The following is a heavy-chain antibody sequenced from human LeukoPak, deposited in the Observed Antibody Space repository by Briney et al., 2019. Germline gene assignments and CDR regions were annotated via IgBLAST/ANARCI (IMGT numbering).Heavy chain of an antibody. D-gene: IGHD6-19*01. CDR3: ARGAVAHFDY. Sequence: SETLSLTCTVSGGSISSYYWSWIRQPPGKGLEWIGYIYYSGSTNYNPSLKSRVTISVDTSKNQFSLKLSSVTPEDTAVYYCARGAVAHFDYWGQGTLVTVSS. CDR2: IYYSGST. CDR1: GGSISSYY. V-gene: IGHV4-59*12. J-gene: IGHJ4*02.